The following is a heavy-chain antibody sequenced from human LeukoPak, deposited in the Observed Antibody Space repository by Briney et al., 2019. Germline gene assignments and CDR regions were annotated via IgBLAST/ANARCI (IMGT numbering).Heavy chain of an antibody. D-gene: IGHD4-17*01. Sequence: PSETLSLTCTVSVGSISSSSYYSGWLRRPPGKGLEWIGSIYYSGSTYYNQSLKSRVTISVDTSKNQFSLKLSSVTAADTAVYYCARHGGDYEFDYWGQGTLVTVSS. CDR3: ARHGGDYEFDY. CDR1: VGSISSSSYY. J-gene: IGHJ4*02. CDR2: IYYSGST. V-gene: IGHV4-39*01.